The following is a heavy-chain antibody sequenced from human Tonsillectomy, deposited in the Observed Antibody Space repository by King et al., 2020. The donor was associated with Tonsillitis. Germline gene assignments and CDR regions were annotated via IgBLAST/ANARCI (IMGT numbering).Heavy chain of an antibody. Sequence: QLQESGPGLVKPSETLSLTCTVSGGSISTYFWNWVRQPPGKGLEWIGYIYDSGSTNYNPSLKSRVTISVDTSKNQFSLRLSSVNAADTAVYYCARRGGDSYDSSGYSKDAFDLWGQGTMVTVSS. J-gene: IGHJ3*01. CDR2: IYDSGST. CDR1: GGSISTYF. CDR3: ARRGGDSYDSSGYSKDAFDL. V-gene: IGHV4-59*01. D-gene: IGHD3-22*01.